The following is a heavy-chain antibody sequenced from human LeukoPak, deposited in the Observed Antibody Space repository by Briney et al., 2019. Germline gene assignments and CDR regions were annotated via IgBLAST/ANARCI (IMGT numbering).Heavy chain of an antibody. CDR3: ARVFSSSWSYYYFDY. CDR1: GGSFSGYY. Sequence: SETLSLTCAVYGGSFSGYYWSWIRQPPGKGLEWIWEINHSGSTNYNPSLKSRVTISVDTSKNQFSLKLSSVTAADTAVYYCARVFSSSWSYYYFDYWGQGTLVTVSS. V-gene: IGHV4-34*01. J-gene: IGHJ4*02. D-gene: IGHD6-13*01. CDR2: INHSGST.